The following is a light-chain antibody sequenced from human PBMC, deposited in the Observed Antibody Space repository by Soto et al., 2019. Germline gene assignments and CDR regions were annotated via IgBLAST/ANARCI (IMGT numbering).Light chain of an antibody. CDR3: QSYDSSLSGWV. Sequence: QSVLTQPPSLSGAPGPRVTISCTGSSSNIGAGYDVHWYQQLPGTAPKLLISGNSNRTSGVPHRFAGSKSGNSASLAITGLRAEDEADYYCQSYDSSLSGWVFGGGTKLTVL. V-gene: IGLV1-40*01. J-gene: IGLJ3*02. CDR2: GNS. CDR1: SSNIGAGYD.